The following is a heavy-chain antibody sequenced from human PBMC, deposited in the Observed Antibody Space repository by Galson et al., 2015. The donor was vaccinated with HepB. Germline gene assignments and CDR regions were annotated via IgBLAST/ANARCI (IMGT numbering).Heavy chain of an antibody. Sequence: SVKVSCKASGYTFTINGISWVRQAPGKGPEWMGWISANSGDTKYAQKLQGRVTMTRDTSTSTAYLELRSLRSDDTAAYYCARDRDYRFDYWGQGTLVTVSS. J-gene: IGHJ4*02. CDR2: ISANSGDT. CDR1: GYTFTING. V-gene: IGHV1-18*04. D-gene: IGHD4/OR15-4a*01. CDR3: ARDRDYRFDY.